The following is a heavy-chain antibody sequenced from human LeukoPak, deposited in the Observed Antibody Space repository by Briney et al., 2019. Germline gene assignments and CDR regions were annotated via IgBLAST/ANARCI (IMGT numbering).Heavy chain of an antibody. D-gene: IGHD2-21*02. V-gene: IGHV3-21*01. J-gene: IGHJ4*01. CDR3: ARDRGAYCGGDCYLGFDY. CDR2: IAGSSGYI. Sequence: PGGSLRLSCAASGFTFSSYTMNWVRQAPGKGLEWVSSIAGSSGYISYADSVKGRFTISRDNAKRSLYLQMTSLTAEDTAVYYCARDRGAYCGGDCYLGFDYWGRGTLVTVSS. CDR1: GFTFSSYT.